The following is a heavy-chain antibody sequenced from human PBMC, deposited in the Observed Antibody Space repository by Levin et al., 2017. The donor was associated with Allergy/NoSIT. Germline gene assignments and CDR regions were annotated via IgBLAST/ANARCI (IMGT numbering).Heavy chain of an antibody. V-gene: IGHV3-33*01. CDR3: ARDPATVTEANAFDI. J-gene: IGHJ3*02. CDR1: GFTFSSYG. D-gene: IGHD4-17*01. CDR2: IWYDGSNK. Sequence: GESLKISCAASGFTFSSYGMHWVRQAPGKGLEWVAVIWYDGSNKYYADSVKGRFTISRDNSKNTLYLQMNSLRAEDTAVYYCARDPATVTEANAFDIWGQGTMVTVSS.